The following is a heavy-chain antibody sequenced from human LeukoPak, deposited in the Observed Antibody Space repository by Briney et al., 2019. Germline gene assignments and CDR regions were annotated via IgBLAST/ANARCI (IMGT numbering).Heavy chain of an antibody. D-gene: IGHD3-16*02. V-gene: IGHV1-69*04. Sequence: ASVKVSCKASGGTFGSYAISWVRQAPGQGLEWMGRIIPILGIANYAQKFQGRVTITADKSTSTAYMELSSLRSEDTAVYYCARSPLDSYYYYYGMDVWGQGTTVTVSS. CDR3: ARSPLDSYYYYYGMDV. J-gene: IGHJ6*02. CDR2: IIPILGIA. CDR1: GGTFGSYA.